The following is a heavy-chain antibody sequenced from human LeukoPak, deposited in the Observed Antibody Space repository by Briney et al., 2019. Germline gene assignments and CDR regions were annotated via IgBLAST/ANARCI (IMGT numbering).Heavy chain of an antibody. CDR1: GFTFDDSG. V-gene: IGHV3-20*04. D-gene: IGHD3-22*01. Sequence: GGSLRLSCAAPGFTFDDSGMSWVRQAPGKGLEWVSGINWNGGSTGYADSGRGGFTISRDTAKNSLYLQVNSLRAAVTPWYYGARGSSGDYDEHDCWGQGTLVTVSS. CDR2: INWNGGST. CDR3: ARGSSGDYDEHDC. J-gene: IGHJ4*02.